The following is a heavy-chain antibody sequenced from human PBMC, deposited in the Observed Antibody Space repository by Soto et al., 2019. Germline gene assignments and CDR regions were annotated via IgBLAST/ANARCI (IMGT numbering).Heavy chain of an antibody. CDR3: AKDTHDSNENFEYFQH. D-gene: IGHD1-1*01. V-gene: IGHV3-30*18. J-gene: IGHJ1*01. CDR2: ISYDGSNK. CDR1: GFSFSTYW. Sequence: PGGSLRLSCAASGFSFSTYWMTWVRQAPGKGLEWVAVISYDGSNKYYADSVKGRFTISRDNSKNTLYLQMNSLRAEDTAVYYCAKDTHDSNENFEYFQHWGQGTLVTVSS.